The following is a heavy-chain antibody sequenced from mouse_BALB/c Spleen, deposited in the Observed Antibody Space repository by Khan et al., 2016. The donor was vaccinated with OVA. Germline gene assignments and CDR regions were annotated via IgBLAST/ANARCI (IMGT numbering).Heavy chain of an antibody. V-gene: IGHV2-9*02. CDR2: IWAGGGT. D-gene: IGHD1-1*01. J-gene: IGHJ3*01. Sequence: QVQLKESGPGLVAPSQSLSITCTVSGFSLTTYGVHWVRQPPGKGLEWLGVIWAGGGTNYNSALMSRLSISKDNSKSQAFLKMNSLQTADTAMYYCARAYYDGAWFAYWGQGTLVTVSA. CDR3: ARAYYDGAWFAY. CDR1: GFSLTTYG.